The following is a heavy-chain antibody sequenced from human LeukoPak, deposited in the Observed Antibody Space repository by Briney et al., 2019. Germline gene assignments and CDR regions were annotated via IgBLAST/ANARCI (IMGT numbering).Heavy chain of an antibody. CDR2: IYTSGST. CDR3: AREDRYCSGGSCYS. Sequence: SETLSLTCTVSGGSISSGSYYWSWLRQPAGKGLEWIGRIYTSGSTNYNPSLKSRVIISVDTSKNQFSLELSSVTAADTAVYYCAREDRYCSGGSCYSWGQGTLVTVSS. V-gene: IGHV4-61*02. CDR1: GGSISSGSYY. J-gene: IGHJ4*02. D-gene: IGHD2-15*01.